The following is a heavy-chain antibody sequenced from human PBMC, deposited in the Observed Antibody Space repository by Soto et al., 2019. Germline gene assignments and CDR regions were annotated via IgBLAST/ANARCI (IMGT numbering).Heavy chain of an antibody. V-gene: IGHV1-18*01. Sequence: ASVKVSCKTSGYTFTRYGISWVRQATGQGLDWMGWISAYNGNTNYAQKLQGRVTMTTDTSTSTAHMELRSLRSDDTAVYYCARDDGYSSSWYPRNYYGMDVWGQGTTVTVSS. CDR3: ARDDGYSSSWYPRNYYGMDV. J-gene: IGHJ6*02. CDR1: GYTFTRYG. CDR2: ISAYNGNT. D-gene: IGHD6-13*01.